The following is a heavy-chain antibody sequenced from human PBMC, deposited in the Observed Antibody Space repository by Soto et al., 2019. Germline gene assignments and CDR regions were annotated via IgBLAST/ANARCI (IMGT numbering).Heavy chain of an antibody. CDR2: IYYSGST. CDR3: AREQQRIFDY. CDR1: GGSISSYY. J-gene: IGHJ4*02. Sequence: SETLSLTCTVSGGSISSYYWSWIRQPPGKGLEWIGYIYYSGSTNYNPSLKSRVTISVDTSKNQFSLKLSSVTAADTAVYYCAREQQRIFDYWGQGTLVTVSS. V-gene: IGHV4-59*01. D-gene: IGHD6-13*01.